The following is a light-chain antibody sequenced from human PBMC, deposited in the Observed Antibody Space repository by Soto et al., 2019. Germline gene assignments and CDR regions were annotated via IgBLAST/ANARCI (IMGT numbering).Light chain of an antibody. CDR1: SSDVGGYDY. CDR2: EVT. V-gene: IGLV2-14*01. J-gene: IGLJ1*01. Sequence: QSVLTQPASVSGSPGQSITISRTGTSSDVGGYDYVSWYQQHPGKAPKLMIYEVTNRASGVSNRFSGSKSGNTASLTISGLQAEDETDYYCSSYTSSTTRVFGTGTKVTVL. CDR3: SSYTSSTTRV.